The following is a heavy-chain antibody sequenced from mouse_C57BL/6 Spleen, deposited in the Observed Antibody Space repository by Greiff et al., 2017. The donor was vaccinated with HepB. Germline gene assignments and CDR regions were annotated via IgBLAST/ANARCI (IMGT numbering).Heavy chain of an antibody. CDR2: ISSGSSTI. D-gene: IGHD1-1*01. J-gene: IGHJ4*01. CDR1: GFTFSDYG. Sequence: EVNVVESGGGLVKPGGSLKLSCAASGFTFSDYGMHWVRQAPEKGLEWVAYISSGSSTIYYTDTVKGRFTISRDNAKNTLFLQMTSLRSEDTAMYYCAMLTTVVAKDYAMDYWGQGTSVTVSS. CDR3: AMLTTVVAKDYAMDY. V-gene: IGHV5-17*01.